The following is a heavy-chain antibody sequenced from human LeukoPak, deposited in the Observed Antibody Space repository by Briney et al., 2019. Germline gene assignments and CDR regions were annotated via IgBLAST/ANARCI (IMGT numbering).Heavy chain of an antibody. CDR2: ISYDGSNK. Sequence: PGGSLRLSCAASGFTFSSYAMHWVRQAPGKGLEWVAVISYDGSNKYYADSVKGRFTISRDNSKNTLYLQMNSLRAEDTAVYYCARDLTMVRGVLDYWGQGTLVTVSS. CDR3: ARDLTMVRGVLDY. D-gene: IGHD3-10*01. J-gene: IGHJ4*02. CDR1: GFTFSSYA. V-gene: IGHV3-30*04.